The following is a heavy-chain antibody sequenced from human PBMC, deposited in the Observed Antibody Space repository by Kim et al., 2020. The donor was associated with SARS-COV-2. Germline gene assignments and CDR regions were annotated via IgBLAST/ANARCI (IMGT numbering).Heavy chain of an antibody. CDR1: GGSFSGYY. CDR2: INHSGST. CDR3: AGWFGRRVDY. Sequence: SETLSLTCAVYGGSFSGYYWSWIRQPPGKGLEWIGEINHSGSTNYNPSLKSLVTISVDTSKNQFSLKLSSVTAADTAVYYCAGWFGRRVDYWGQGTLVTVSS. J-gene: IGHJ4*02. D-gene: IGHD3-10*01. V-gene: IGHV4-34*01.